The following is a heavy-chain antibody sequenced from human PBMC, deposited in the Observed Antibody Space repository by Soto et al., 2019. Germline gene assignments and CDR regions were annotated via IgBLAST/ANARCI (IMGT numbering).Heavy chain of an antibody. J-gene: IGHJ4*02. V-gene: IGHV4-34*01. D-gene: IGHD2-15*01. CDR3: ATDKLPGLCDY. CDR2: INHSGST. CDR1: GGSFSGYY. Sequence: ESLSLTCAVYGGSFSGYYWTWIRQPPGTGLEWIGEINHSGSTNYNPSLKSRVTISVDTSKNQFSLKLTSVTAADTAVYYCATDKLPGLCDYWGRGTQVIVSS.